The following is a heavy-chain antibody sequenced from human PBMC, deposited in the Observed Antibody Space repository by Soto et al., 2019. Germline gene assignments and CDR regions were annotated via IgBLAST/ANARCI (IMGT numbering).Heavy chain of an antibody. D-gene: IGHD6-13*01. CDR1: GGTFSSYA. Sequence: QVQLVQSGAEVKKPGSSVKVSCKASGGTFSSYAISWVRQAPGQGLEWMGGIIPIFGTANYAQKFQGRVTITADESTSTAYMELSSLRSEDPAVYYCARDRPIGRDIAAPFDPWGQGTLVTVSS. J-gene: IGHJ5*02. CDR2: IIPIFGTA. V-gene: IGHV1-69*01. CDR3: ARDRPIGRDIAAPFDP.